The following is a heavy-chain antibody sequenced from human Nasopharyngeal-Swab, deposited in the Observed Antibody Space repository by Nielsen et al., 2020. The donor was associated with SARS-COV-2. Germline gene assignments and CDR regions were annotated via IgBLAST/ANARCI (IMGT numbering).Heavy chain of an antibody. J-gene: IGHJ3*02. Sequence: ASVKVSCKVSGYTLTVLPIHWVRQAPGKGLEWMGTVVPEDGEPLYAQNFQGRVTMTEDTSTYPAYLELSSLRSEDTAVYYCASEGSGVFGVVIYAFDIWGLGTLVTVSS. CDR3: ASEGSGVFGVVIYAFDI. CDR1: GYTLTVLP. CDR2: VVPEDGEP. V-gene: IGHV1-24*01. D-gene: IGHD3-3*01.